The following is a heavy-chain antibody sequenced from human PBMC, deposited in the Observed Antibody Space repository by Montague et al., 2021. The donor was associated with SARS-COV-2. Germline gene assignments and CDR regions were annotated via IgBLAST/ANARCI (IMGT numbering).Heavy chain of an antibody. J-gene: IGHJ6*02. CDR2: ISYDGSNK. D-gene: IGHD4-17*01. V-gene: IGHV3-30-3*01. Sequence: SLRLSCAASGFTFSSYAMHWVRQAPGKGLEWVAVISYDGSNKYYADSVKGRFTISRDNSKNTLYLQMNSLRAEDTAVYYCAADYGDYSNYYYYYGMDVWGQGTTVTVSS. CDR3: AADYGDYSNYYYYYGMDV. CDR1: GFTFSSYA.